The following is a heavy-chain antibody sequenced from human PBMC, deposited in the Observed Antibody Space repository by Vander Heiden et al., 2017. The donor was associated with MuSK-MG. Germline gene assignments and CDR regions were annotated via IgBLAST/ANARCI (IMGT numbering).Heavy chain of an antibody. D-gene: IGHD2-2*01. CDR3: ATSRDPIYWYFDL. CDR2: IYYRGST. J-gene: IGHJ2*01. CDR1: GGSISSYY. V-gene: IGHV4-59*01. Sequence: QVQLQESGPGLVKPSETLSLTCTVSGGSISSYYWSWIRQPPGKGLEWIGYIYYRGSTNYNPSLKSRVTIAADTSKNQFSLKLSSVTAADTAVYYCATSRDPIYWYFDLWGRGTLVTVSS.